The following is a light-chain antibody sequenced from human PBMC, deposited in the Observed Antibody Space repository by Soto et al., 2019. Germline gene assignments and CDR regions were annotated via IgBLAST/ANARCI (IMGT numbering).Light chain of an antibody. V-gene: IGLV1-44*01. CDR3: AAWDDSLNVWV. Sequence: QSVLTQPPSASGTPGQRVTISCSGSSSNIGSNTVNWYQQLPGTAPKLLIYSNNQRPSGVPDRFSGSKSGTSASLAISVLHSEDEADYYCAAWDDSLNVWVFGGGTKLTVL. CDR1: SSNIGSNT. J-gene: IGLJ3*02. CDR2: SNN.